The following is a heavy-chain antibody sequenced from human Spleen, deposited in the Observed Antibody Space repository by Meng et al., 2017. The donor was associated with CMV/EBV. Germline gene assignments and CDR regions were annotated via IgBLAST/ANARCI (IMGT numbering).Heavy chain of an antibody. Sequence: GESLKISCAVFGFTFSDYTMHWVRQAPGKGLEWVADISYDGSNKYYADSVKGRFTISRDNSKNTLYLQMSSLRAEDTAVYYCAKSYTSSSFLDYWGQGTLVTVSS. V-gene: IGHV3-30-3*02. CDR3: AKSYTSSSFLDY. D-gene: IGHD6-6*01. CDR1: GFTFSDYT. J-gene: IGHJ4*02. CDR2: ISYDGSNK.